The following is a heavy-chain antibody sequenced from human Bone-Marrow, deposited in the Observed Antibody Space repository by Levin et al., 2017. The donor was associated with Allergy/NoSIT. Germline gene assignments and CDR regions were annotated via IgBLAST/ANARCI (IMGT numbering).Heavy chain of an antibody. V-gene: IGHV5-51*01. CDR3: ARRNCSSASCYWDYGMDV. J-gene: IGHJ6*02. CDR1: GYRFTNYW. CDR2: IYPRDSDT. Sequence: GESLKISCKGSGYRFTNYWIGWVRQKPGKGLEWMGIIYPRDSDTTYSPSFEGQVTISADKSLTTAYLQWNTLQASDTAMYYCARRNCSSASCYWDYGMDVWGQGTTVTVSS. D-gene: IGHD2-2*01.